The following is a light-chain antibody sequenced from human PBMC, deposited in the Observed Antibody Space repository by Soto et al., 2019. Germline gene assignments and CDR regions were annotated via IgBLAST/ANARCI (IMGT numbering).Light chain of an antibody. CDR2: VAS. V-gene: IGKV1-39*01. CDR3: QQYGSSPLT. Sequence: DIQMTQSPSSLSASVGDRVTITCRASQTIGTYLNWYQQTPGKAPKLLIYVASSLQSGVPSRFSGRGSGTDFTLTISSLQPEDFAVYCCQQYGSSPLTFGGGTKVEI. J-gene: IGKJ4*01. CDR1: QTIGTY.